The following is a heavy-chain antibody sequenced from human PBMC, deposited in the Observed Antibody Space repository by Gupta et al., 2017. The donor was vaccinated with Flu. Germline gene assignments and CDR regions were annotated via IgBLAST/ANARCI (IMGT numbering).Heavy chain of an antibody. CDR2: IYPDDSDT. D-gene: IGHD1-1*01. CDR1: GYSFNNYW. V-gene: IGHV5-51*01. CDR3: ARLKSSLEASDY. J-gene: IGHJ4*02. Sequence: EVQLVQSGAEVRKPGQCLKISCKGSGYSFNNYWIGWVRQMPGKGLEWMGIIYPDDSDTNYSPSFQGQVTFSVDKSISTAYLQWSSLKASDSAMYYCARLKSSLEASDYWGQGTLVTVSS.